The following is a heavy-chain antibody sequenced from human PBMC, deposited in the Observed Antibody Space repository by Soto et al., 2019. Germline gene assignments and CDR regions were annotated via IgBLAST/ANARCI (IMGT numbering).Heavy chain of an antibody. Sequence: PGGSLRLSCAASGFTFSSYAMSWVRQAPGKGLEWVSAISGSGGSTYYADSVKGRFTIARDNSKNTLYLQMNSLRAEDTAVYYCAKAPYCSGGSCYGYYYYGMDVWGQGTTVTVSS. D-gene: IGHD2-15*01. CDR3: AKAPYCSGGSCYGYYYYGMDV. CDR2: ISGSGGST. CDR1: GFTFSSYA. V-gene: IGHV3-23*01. J-gene: IGHJ6*02.